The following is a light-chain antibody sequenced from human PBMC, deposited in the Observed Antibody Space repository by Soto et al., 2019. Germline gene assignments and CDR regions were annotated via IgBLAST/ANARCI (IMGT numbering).Light chain of an antibody. CDR2: AAS. J-gene: IGKJ3*01. V-gene: IGKV1-39*01. CDR1: QSISSY. CDR3: QQSYSTPFT. Sequence: DLPMTQSPSSLSASVGDRVTITCRASQSISSYLNWYQQKPGKAPKLLIYAASSLQSGVPSRFSSSGSGTDFTLTISSLQPEDFATYYCQQSYSTPFTFGPGTKVDIK.